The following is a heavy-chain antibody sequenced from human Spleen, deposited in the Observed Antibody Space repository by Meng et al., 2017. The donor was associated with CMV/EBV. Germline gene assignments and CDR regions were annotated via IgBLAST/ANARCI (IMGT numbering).Heavy chain of an antibody. CDR2: INPNTGDT. CDR3: ARGFSADIVVVPPAGY. Sequence: ASVKVSCEASGYTFTADYIHWVRQAPGQGLEWMGWINPNTGDTKYAQKFQGKVTMTRDTSLSTAYMDRSSLSSDDTCEYHCARGFSADIVVVPPAGYWGQGTLVTVSS. D-gene: IGHD2-2*01. V-gene: IGHV1-2*02. CDR1: GYTFTADY. J-gene: IGHJ4*02.